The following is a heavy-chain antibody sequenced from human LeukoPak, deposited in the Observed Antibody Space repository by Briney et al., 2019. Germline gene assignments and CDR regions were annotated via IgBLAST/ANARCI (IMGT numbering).Heavy chain of an antibody. D-gene: IGHD3-22*01. V-gene: IGHV4-39*02. CDR1: GGSISTSSYY. J-gene: IGHJ4*02. CDR3: ARETKTFYFDSSAYYPYYFDS. Sequence: PSETLSLTCIVSGGSISTSSYYWGWIRQPPAKGLEWIGTIYYSGSTYYTPSLKSRVTISVDTSKNQFSLKLSSVTAADTAVYYCARETKTFYFDSSAYYPYYFDSWVQGTLVTVSS. CDR2: IYYSGST.